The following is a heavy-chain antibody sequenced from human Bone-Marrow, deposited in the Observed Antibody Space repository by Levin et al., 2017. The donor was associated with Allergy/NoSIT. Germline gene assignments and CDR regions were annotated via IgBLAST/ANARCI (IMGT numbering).Heavy chain of an antibody. J-gene: IGHJ5*02. CDR1: GFAFDNYW. CDR2: IKPDGTDK. CDR3: ARDTTVGGEA. Sequence: GESLKISCAASGFAFDNYWMTWVRQSPGKGLEWVANIKPDGTDKYYAESVKGRFTISRDNARSSLFLQMNYLGTDDTAVYFCARDTTVGGEAWGQGTLVTVSS. V-gene: IGHV3-7*03. D-gene: IGHD4-11*01.